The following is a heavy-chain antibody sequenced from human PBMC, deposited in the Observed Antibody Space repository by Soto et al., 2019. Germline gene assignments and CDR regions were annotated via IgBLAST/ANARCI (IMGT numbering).Heavy chain of an antibody. V-gene: IGHV3-30*04. CDR1: GFTFSSYA. J-gene: IGHJ3*02. D-gene: IGHD2-21*01. CDR3: ARDQVII. CDR2: ISYDGSNK. Sequence: VGSLRLSCAASGFTFSSYAMHWVRQAPGKGLEWVAVISYDGSNKYYADSVKGRFTISRDNSKNTLYLQMNSLRAEDTAVYYCARDQVIIWGQGTMVTVSS.